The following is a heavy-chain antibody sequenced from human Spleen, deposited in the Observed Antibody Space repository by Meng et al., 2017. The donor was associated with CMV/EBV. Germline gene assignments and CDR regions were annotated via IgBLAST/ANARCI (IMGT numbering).Heavy chain of an antibody. CDR3: ARDHDYDSWMGYLDL. CDR1: GGSISTTKYY. D-gene: IGHD3-3*01. J-gene: IGHJ2*01. CDR2: IYYSGNT. Sequence: SGGSISTTKYYWGWIRQPPGKGLEWIGSIYYSGNTYYNPSLKSRVTISVDTSKNQFSLKLNSVTAADMAVYYCARDHDYDSWMGYLDLWGRGTLVTVSS. V-gene: IGHV4-39*07.